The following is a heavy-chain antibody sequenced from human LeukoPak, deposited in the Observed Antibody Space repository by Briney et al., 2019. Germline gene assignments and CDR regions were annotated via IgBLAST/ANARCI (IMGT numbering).Heavy chain of an antibody. CDR3: ARREDFWYFDL. J-gene: IGHJ2*01. CDR1: GGSISTYY. CDR2: IYYTGST. V-gene: IGHV4-59*08. Sequence: SETLSLTCTISGGSISTYYWSWIRQPPGKGLEWIGYIYYTGSTNYNPSLKSRVIFSVDTSKNHFSLKLISVTAADTAVYYCARREDFWYFDLRGRGTLVTVSS.